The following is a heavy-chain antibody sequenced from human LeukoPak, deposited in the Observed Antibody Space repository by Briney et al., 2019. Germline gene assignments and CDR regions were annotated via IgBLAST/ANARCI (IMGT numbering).Heavy chain of an antibody. J-gene: IGHJ1*01. V-gene: IGHV1-2*06. D-gene: IGHD2-21*02. CDR3: ASDSHIVVVTAIHRYFQH. CDR2: INPNSGGT. CDR1: GYTFTGYY. Sequence: ASVKVSCKASGYTFTGYYMHWVRQAPGQGLEWMGRINPNSGGTNYAQKFQGRVTMTRDTSISTAYMELSGLRSDDTAVYYCASDSHIVVVTAIHRYFQHWGQGTLVTVSS.